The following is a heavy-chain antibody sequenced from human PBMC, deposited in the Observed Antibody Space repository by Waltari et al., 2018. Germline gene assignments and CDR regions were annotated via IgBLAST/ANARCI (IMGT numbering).Heavy chain of an antibody. Sequence: QLQLQESGPGLVKPSETLSLTCTVSGGSISHNTYYWGWIRQPPGKGLEWIGSIYYSGSTSYNPSLRSRVTIVVDTSKNQFSLKLTSVTAADTAVYYCARDVVIMENWFDPWGQGTLVTVSS. J-gene: IGHJ5*02. V-gene: IGHV4-39*07. D-gene: IGHD2-15*01. CDR2: IYYSGST. CDR3: ARDVVIMENWFDP. CDR1: GGSISHNTYY.